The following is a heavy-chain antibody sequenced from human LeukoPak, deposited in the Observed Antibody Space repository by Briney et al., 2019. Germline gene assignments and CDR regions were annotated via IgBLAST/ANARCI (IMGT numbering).Heavy chain of an antibody. D-gene: IGHD2-2*01. CDR2: IIPIFGTA. Sequence: GASVKVSCKASGGTFSSYAISWVRQAPGQGLEWMGGIIPIFGTANYAQKFQGRVTITADESTSTAYVELSSLRSEDTAVYYCARKVPAAPNNYYYYYGMDVWGQGTTVTVSS. CDR1: GGTFSSYA. V-gene: IGHV1-69*13. J-gene: IGHJ6*02. CDR3: ARKVPAAPNNYYYYYGMDV.